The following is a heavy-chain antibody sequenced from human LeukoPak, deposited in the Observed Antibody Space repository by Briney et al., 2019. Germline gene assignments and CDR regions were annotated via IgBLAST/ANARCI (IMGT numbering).Heavy chain of an antibody. Sequence: ASVKVSCKASGYTFTGYYIHWVRQAPGQGLEWMGRIIPNSGDTKYAQKFQGRVAMTRDTSISTVYMELSGLRSDDTAVYHCARASSGLCFLDYWGQGTLVTVSS. CDR1: GYTFTGYY. CDR3: ARASSGLCFLDY. J-gene: IGHJ4*02. V-gene: IGHV1-2*06. D-gene: IGHD6-19*01. CDR2: IIPNSGDT.